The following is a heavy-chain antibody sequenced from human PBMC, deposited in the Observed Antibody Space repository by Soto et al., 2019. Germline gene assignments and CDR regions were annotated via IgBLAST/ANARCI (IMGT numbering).Heavy chain of an antibody. CDR1: GFTFSSYG. CDR3: AQQDWNYGY. CDR2: ISYDGSNK. J-gene: IGHJ4*02. D-gene: IGHD1-7*01. Sequence: GGSLRLSCAASGFTFSSYGMHWVRQAPGKGLEWVAVISYDGSNKYYADSVKGRFTISRDNSKNTLYLQMNSLRAEDTAVYYCAQQDWNYGYWGQGTLVTVSS. V-gene: IGHV3-30*03.